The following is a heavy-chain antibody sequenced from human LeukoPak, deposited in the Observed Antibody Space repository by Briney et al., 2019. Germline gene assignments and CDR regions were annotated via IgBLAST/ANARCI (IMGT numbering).Heavy chain of an antibody. CDR1: GYTFTGYY. D-gene: IGHD3-10*01. CDR2: INPNSGGT. J-gene: IGHJ5*02. V-gene: IGHV1-2*02. Sequence: ASVKVSCKASGYTFTGYYMHWVRQAPGQGLEWMGWINPNSGGTNYAQKFQGRVTMTGDLSISTAYVELSRLRSDDTAVYYCSTVGPVWFGELFAWGQGTLVTVSS. CDR3: STVGPVWFGELFA.